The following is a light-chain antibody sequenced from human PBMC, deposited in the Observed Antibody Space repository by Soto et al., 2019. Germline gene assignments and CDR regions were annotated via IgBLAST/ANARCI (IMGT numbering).Light chain of an antibody. CDR1: GSNIGSNT. Sequence: QSVLAQPPSASGTPGQRVTISCSGSGSNIGSNTVNWYQQLPGTAPKLLIYRNNQRPSGVPDRFSGSKSGTSASLAISGLQSEDETDYYCAAWDDSLNGSYVFGIGTKVTVL. CDR3: AAWDDSLNGSYV. J-gene: IGLJ1*01. CDR2: RNN. V-gene: IGLV1-44*01.